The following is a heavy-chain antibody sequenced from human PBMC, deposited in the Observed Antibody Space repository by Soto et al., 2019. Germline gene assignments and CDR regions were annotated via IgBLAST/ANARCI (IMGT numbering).Heavy chain of an antibody. D-gene: IGHD2-15*01. CDR2: FSHSGRT. CDR3: ARNGGHYFDY. Sequence: QVQLQESGPGLVKPSGTLSLTCTVPVDSISSRDWWSWVRQSPGKGLEWIGEFSHSGRTNYNPSLKSRVTISVDKSKSQFSLELSSVTAADTAVYYCARNGGHYFDYWGQGTLVTVSS. J-gene: IGHJ4*02. V-gene: IGHV4-4*02. CDR1: VDSISSRDW.